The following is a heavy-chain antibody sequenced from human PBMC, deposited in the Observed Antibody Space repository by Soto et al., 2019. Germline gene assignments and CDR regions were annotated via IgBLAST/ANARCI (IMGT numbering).Heavy chain of an antibody. CDR2: IIPIFGTA. J-gene: IGHJ4*02. CDR3: ARGGQQLVPYYFDY. V-gene: IGHV1-69*13. Sequence: ASVKVSCKASGGTFSSHAISWVRQAPGQGLEWMGGIIPIFGTANYAQKFRGRVTITADESTSTAYTELSSLRSEDTAVYYCARGGQQLVPYYFDYWGQGTLVTVSS. D-gene: IGHD6-13*01. CDR1: GGTFSSHA.